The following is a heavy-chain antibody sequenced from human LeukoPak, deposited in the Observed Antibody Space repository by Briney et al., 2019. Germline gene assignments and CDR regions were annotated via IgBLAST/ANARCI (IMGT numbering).Heavy chain of an antibody. J-gene: IGHJ4*02. CDR2: IRYDGSNK. CDR1: GFTFSSYG. D-gene: IGHD3-3*01. Sequence: GGSLRLSXAASGFTFSSYGMHWVRQAPGKGLEWVAFIRYDGSNKYYADSVKGRFTISRDNSKNTLYLQMNSLRAEDTAVYYCAKDPLYYDFWSGYFDYWGQGTLVTVSS. V-gene: IGHV3-30*02. CDR3: AKDPLYYDFWSGYFDY.